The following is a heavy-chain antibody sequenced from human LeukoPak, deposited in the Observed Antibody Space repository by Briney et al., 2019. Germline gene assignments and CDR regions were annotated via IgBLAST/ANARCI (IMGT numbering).Heavy chain of an antibody. J-gene: IGHJ4*02. V-gene: IGHV3-11*06. CDR2: ISDNSYWV. Sequence: GGSLRLSCAASGFTFSDYYMSWIRQAPGKGLEWDSSISDNSYWVYYADSVEGRFIISRDNAKNSLYLQMNSLRAEDTAVYYCANHLACGSTSCPPFDDWGQGTLVTVSS. CDR3: ANHLACGSTSCPPFDD. D-gene: IGHD2-2*01. CDR1: GFTFSDYY.